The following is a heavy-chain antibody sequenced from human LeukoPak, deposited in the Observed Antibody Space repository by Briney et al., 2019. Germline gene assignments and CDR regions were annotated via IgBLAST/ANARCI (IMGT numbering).Heavy chain of an antibody. V-gene: IGHV4-59*01. Sequence: SETLSLTCTVSGGSIGSYYWTWIRQSPGKGLEWIGYIYYSGSTNYNPSLKSRVTISVDTSKNQFSLTLSSVTAADTAVYYCARGTIPSLYYMDVWGKGTTVTVSS. CDR3: ARGTIPSLYYMDV. CDR1: GGSIGSYY. CDR2: IYYSGST. J-gene: IGHJ6*03. D-gene: IGHD3-3*01.